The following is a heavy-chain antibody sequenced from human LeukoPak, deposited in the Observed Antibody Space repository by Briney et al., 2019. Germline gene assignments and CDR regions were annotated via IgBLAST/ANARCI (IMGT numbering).Heavy chain of an antibody. CDR2: ISWNSGSI. D-gene: IGHD3-9*01. V-gene: IGHV3-9*01. CDR1: GFTVSSNS. Sequence: GGSLRLSCTVSGFTVSSNSMSWVRQAPGKGLEWVSGISWNSGSIGYADSVKGRFTISRDNAKNSLYLQMNSLRAEDTALYYCAKDGAYDILTGSQLDYWAREPWSPSPQ. J-gene: IGHJ4*02. CDR3: AKDGAYDILTGSQLDY.